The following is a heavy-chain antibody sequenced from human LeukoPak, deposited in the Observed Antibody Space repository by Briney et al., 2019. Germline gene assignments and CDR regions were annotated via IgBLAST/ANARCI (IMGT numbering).Heavy chain of an antibody. CDR2: ISWNSGSI. J-gene: IGHJ6*02. CDR1: GFTFDDYA. D-gene: IGHD6-13*01. CDR3: ARDRKQQLVLDYYYYYGMDV. Sequence: GGSLRLSCAASGFTFDDYAMHWVRQAPGKGLEWVSGISWNSGSIGYADSVKGRFTISRDNAKNSLYLQMNSLRAEDTAVYYCARDRKQQLVLDYYYYYGMDVWGQGTTVTVSS. V-gene: IGHV3-9*01.